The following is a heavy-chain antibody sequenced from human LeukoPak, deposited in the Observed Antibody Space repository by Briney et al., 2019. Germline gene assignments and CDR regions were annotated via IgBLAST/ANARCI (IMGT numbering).Heavy chain of an antibody. CDR2: IKQDGSEK. CDR1: GFTFSSYW. Sequence: GGSLRLSCAASGFTFSSYWMSWVRQAPGKGLEWVANIKQDGSEKYYVDSVKGRFTISRDNAKNSLYLQMNSLRAEDTAVYYCARDHSSWLRGVFDYWGQGTLVTVSS. D-gene: IGHD5-12*01. CDR3: ARDHSSWLRGVFDY. J-gene: IGHJ4*02. V-gene: IGHV3-7*01.